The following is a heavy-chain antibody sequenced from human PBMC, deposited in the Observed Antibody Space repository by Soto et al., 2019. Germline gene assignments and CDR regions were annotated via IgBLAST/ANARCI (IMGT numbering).Heavy chain of an antibody. V-gene: IGHV4-59*01. CDR2: IYYSGST. CDR1: GGSINSYF. CDR3: ARAGTNMVQFDY. J-gene: IGHJ4*02. Sequence: QVQLQESGPGLVRPSETLSLTCTVSGGSINSYFWSWIRQSPGNGLEWIGHIYYSGSTSYSPSLKSRVSISVDTSKNQFSLEVHSVTAADTAVYYCARAGTNMVQFDYWGQGTLVTVSS. D-gene: IGHD3-10*01.